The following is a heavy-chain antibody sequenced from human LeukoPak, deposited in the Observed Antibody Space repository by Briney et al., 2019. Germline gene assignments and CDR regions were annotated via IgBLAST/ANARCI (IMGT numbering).Heavy chain of an antibody. J-gene: IGHJ4*02. CDR2: ISGSGGST. Sequence: GGSLRLSCAASGFTFSSYAMSWVRQAPGKGLEWVSAISGSGGSTYYADSVKGRFAISRDNSKNTLYLQMNSLRAEDTAVYYCAKSTYGSGSYYRDYWGQGTLVTVSS. V-gene: IGHV3-23*01. CDR3: AKSTYGSGSYYRDY. D-gene: IGHD3-10*01. CDR1: GFTFSSYA.